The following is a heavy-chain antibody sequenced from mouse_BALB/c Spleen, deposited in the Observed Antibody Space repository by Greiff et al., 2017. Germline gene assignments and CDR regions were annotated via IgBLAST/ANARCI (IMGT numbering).Heavy chain of an antibody. V-gene: IGHV5-9-3*01. CDR1: GFTFSSYS. CDR3: ARHDGYWAY. D-gene: IGHD2-3*01. Sequence: VQLVESGAGLVKPGGSLKLSCAASGFTFSSYSMDWVRQTPDQRLEWVATISSAGSYTYYPDSVKGRFTISRDNSKNTLYLQMSSLRSEDTAMYYCARHDGYWAYGGQSTTLPVSS. CDR2: ISSAGSYT. J-gene: IGHJ2*01.